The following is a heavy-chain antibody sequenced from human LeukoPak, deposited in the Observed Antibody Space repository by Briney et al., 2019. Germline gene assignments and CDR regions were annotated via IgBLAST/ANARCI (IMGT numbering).Heavy chain of an antibody. CDR1: GGSISSYY. V-gene: IGHV4-59*08. Sequence: SETLSLTCTVSGGSISSYYWSWIRQPPGKGLEWIGYIYYRGSTNYNPSLKSRVTISVDTSKNQFSLKLSSVTAADTAVYYCARVYRTDEVVDYWGQGTLVTVSS. J-gene: IGHJ4*02. CDR2: IYYRGST. D-gene: IGHD2-8*01. CDR3: ARVYRTDEVVDY.